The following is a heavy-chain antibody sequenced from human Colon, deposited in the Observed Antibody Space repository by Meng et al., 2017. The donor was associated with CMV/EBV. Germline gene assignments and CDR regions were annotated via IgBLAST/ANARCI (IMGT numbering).Heavy chain of an antibody. J-gene: IGHJ6*02. CDR1: GFTFSTYW. CDR2: IKQDGSEK. D-gene: IGHD1-26*01. Sequence: GESLTISCAASGFTFSTYWMNWVRQAPGKGLEWVANIKQDGSEKNYVDSVKGRFTISRDNSKNTLYLQMNSLRAEDTAVYYCAKAFRSGYYYYYGMDVWGQGTTVTVSS. V-gene: IGHV3-7*03. CDR3: AKAFRSGYYYYYGMDV.